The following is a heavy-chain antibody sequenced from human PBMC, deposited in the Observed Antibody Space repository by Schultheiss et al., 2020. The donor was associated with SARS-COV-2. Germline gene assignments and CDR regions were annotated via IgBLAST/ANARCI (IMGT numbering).Heavy chain of an antibody. Sequence: SVKVSCKASGGTFSSYAISWVRQAPGQGLEWMGGIIPIFGTANYAQKFQGRVTITADESTSTAYMELSSLRSEDTAVYYCARGGYSYGYYYYYGMDVWGQGTTVTVSS. CDR1: GGTFSSYA. CDR2: IIPIFGTA. D-gene: IGHD5-18*01. J-gene: IGHJ6*02. V-gene: IGHV1-69*13. CDR3: ARGGYSYGYYYYYGMDV.